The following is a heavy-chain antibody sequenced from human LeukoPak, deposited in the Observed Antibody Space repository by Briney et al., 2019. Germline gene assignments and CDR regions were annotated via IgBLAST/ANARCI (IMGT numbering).Heavy chain of an antibody. Sequence: GGSLRLSCAASGFTFSDYYRSWIRQAPGKGLEWVSYISSSSSYTNYADSVKGRFTISRDNAKNSLYLQMNSLGAEDTAVYYCARELIAAAGNDYWGQGTLVTVSS. D-gene: IGHD6-13*01. CDR1: GFTFSDYY. CDR3: ARELIAAAGNDY. V-gene: IGHV3-11*06. J-gene: IGHJ4*02. CDR2: ISSSSSYT.